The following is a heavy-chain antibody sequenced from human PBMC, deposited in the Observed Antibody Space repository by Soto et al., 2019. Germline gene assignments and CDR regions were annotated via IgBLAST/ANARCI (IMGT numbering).Heavy chain of an antibody. J-gene: IGHJ5*02. V-gene: IGHV1-58*01. CDR3: AAGGVLLWFGDEFDP. CDR1: GFTFTSSA. Sequence: QMQLVQSGPEVKKPGTSVKVSCKASGFTFTSSAVQWVRQARGQRLEWIGWIVVGSGNTNYAQKFQERVTITRDMSTSTAYMERSSLRSEDTAVYYCAAGGVLLWFGDEFDPWGQGTLVTVSS. CDR2: IVVGSGNT. D-gene: IGHD3-10*01.